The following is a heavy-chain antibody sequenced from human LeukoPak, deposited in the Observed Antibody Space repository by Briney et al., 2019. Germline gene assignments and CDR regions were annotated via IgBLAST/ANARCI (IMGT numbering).Heavy chain of an antibody. CDR1: GGSFSGYY. D-gene: IGHD3-10*01. CDR3: ARGIMVRGGPVGY. Sequence: SETLSLTCAVYGGSFSGYYWSWIRQPPGKGLEWIGEINHGGSTNYNPSLKSRVTISVDTSKNQFSLKLSSVTAADTAVYYCARGIMVRGGPVGYWGQGTLVTVSS. J-gene: IGHJ4*02. CDR2: INHGGST. V-gene: IGHV4-34*01.